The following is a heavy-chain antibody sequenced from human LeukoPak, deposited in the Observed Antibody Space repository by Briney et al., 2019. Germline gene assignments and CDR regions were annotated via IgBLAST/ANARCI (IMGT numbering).Heavy chain of an antibody. CDR2: INHSGST. CDR1: GGSFSGYY. D-gene: IGHD3-22*01. CDR3: ARGRRITMIVVVKKENYFDY. V-gene: IGHV4-34*01. Sequence: PSETLSLTCAVYGGSFSGYYWSWIRQPPGKGLEWIGEINHSGSTKYNPSLKSRVTISVDTSKNQFSLKLSSVTAADTAVYYCARGRRITMIVVVKKENYFDYWGQGTLVTVSS. J-gene: IGHJ4*02.